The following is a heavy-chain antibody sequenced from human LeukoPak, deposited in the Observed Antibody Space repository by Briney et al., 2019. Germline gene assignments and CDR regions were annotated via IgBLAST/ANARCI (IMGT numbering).Heavy chain of an antibody. CDR3: ARNIGWFDP. CDR1: GGSISSYY. V-gene: IGHV4-59*01. J-gene: IGHJ5*02. Sequence: SSETLSLTCTASGGSISSYYWSWIRQPPGKGLEWIGYMYYSGSTNYNPSLKSRVTISLDTSKNKFSLKLSSVTAADTTVCHCARNIGWFDPWGQGTLVTVSS. D-gene: IGHD2/OR15-2a*01. CDR2: MYYSGST.